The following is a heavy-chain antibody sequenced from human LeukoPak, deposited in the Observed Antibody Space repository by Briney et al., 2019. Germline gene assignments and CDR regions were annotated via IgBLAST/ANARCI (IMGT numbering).Heavy chain of an antibody. CDR3: ARAPSEIGGYYPEYFRH. CDR1: GFTFSSYC. CDR2: IKSDGST. Sequence: GGSLRLSCAASGFTFSSYCMHWVRQAPGKGLVWVSRIKSDGSTNYADSVKGRFTISRDNTKNTVSLQMNSLRAEDTGVYYCARAPSEIGGYYPEYFRHWGQGTLVTVSS. D-gene: IGHD3-22*01. V-gene: IGHV3-74*01. J-gene: IGHJ1*01.